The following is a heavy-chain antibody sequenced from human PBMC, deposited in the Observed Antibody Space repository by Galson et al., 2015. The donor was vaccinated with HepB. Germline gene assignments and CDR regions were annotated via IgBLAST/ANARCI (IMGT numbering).Heavy chain of an antibody. CDR2: IYHSGSS. J-gene: IGHJ4*02. CDR3: ASGETLIPTD. V-gene: IGHV4-38-2*02. Sequence: ETLSLTCTVSDYSISSGYYWGWIRQPPGKGLEWIGSIYHSGSSYYNPSLMSRVTISVDTSKNQFSLKLNSVTAADTAMYYCASGETLIPTDWGQGTLVTVSS. D-gene: IGHD3-10*01. CDR1: DYSISSGYY.